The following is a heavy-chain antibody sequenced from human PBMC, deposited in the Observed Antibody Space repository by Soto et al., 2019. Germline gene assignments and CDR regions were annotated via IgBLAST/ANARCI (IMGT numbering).Heavy chain of an antibody. Sequence: AALRLSCAAFEFTVSSNYMNWGRQAPGKGLEGVSTIYSGGSTYYAGSVKGRFTISRENSKNTLYLQKNNLRAEATAVYYCAGRVGATNYGMGVWGQGTTVTASS. CDR3: AGRVGATNYGMGV. J-gene: IGHJ6*02. CDR2: IYSGGST. V-gene: IGHV3-53*01. CDR1: EFTVSSNY. D-gene: IGHD1-26*01.